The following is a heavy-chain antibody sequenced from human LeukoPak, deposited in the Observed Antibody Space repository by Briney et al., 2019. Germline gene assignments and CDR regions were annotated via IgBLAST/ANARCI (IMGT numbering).Heavy chain of an antibody. CDR1: GFTFSSYS. CDR2: ISSSSSYI. Sequence: PGGSLRLSCGVSGFTFSSYSMNWVRQAPGKGLEWVSSISSSSSYIYYADSVKGRFTISRDNAKNSLYLQMNSLRAEDTAVYYCARDSVVHGWNEYNWFDPWGQGTLVTVSS. D-gene: IGHD6-19*01. J-gene: IGHJ5*02. V-gene: IGHV3-21*01. CDR3: ARDSVVHGWNEYNWFDP.